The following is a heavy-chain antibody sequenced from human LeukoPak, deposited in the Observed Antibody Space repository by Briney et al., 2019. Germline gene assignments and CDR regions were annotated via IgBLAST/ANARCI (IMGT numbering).Heavy chain of an antibody. J-gene: IGHJ4*02. CDR3: ARDLDRRRDLPFAY. D-gene: IGHD5-24*01. CDR1: GFTVSSHY. CDR2: IYSGGST. V-gene: IGHV3-66*02. Sequence: GGSLRLSCAASGFTVSSHYMSWVRQAPGKGLEWVSVIYSGGSTYYADSVKGRFTISRDKSKNTLYLQMNSLRAEDTAVYYCARDLDRRRDLPFAYWGQGALVTVSS.